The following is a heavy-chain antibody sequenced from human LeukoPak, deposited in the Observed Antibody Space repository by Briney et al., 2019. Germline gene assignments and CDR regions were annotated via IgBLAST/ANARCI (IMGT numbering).Heavy chain of an antibody. D-gene: IGHD3-22*01. Sequence: GGSLRLSCAASGFTFSSYSMNWVRQAPGKGLEWVSAISGSGGSTYYADSVKGRFTISRDNSKNTLYLQMNSLRAEDTAVYYCAKEPPHYYDSSGLPTTWGQGTLVTVSS. CDR2: ISGSGGST. J-gene: IGHJ5*02. CDR1: GFTFSSYS. V-gene: IGHV3-23*01. CDR3: AKEPPHYYDSSGLPTT.